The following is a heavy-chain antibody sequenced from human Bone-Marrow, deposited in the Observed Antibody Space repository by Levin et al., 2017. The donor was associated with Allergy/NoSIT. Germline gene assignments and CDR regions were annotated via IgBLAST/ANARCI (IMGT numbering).Heavy chain of an antibody. Sequence: GGSLRLSCKASGGTFSSYTFNWVRQAPGRGLEWMGGTMSIAGTTNYAQRFQDRVTITADESASTAYMELSSLRSEDTALYYCSTSTIGNYYGMDVWGQGTTVTVSS. CDR2: TMSIAGTT. CDR3: STSTIGNYYGMDV. CDR1: GGTFSSYT. V-gene: IGHV1-69*01. J-gene: IGHJ6*02. D-gene: IGHD4/OR15-4a*01.